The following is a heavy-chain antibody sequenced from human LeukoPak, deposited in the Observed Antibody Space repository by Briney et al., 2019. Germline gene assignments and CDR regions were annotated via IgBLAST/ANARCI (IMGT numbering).Heavy chain of an antibody. D-gene: IGHD3-10*01. Sequence: GGSLRLSCAASEFTFSNYALHWVRQAPGKGLEWVANIKQDGSEEYYVGSVKGRFTISRDNAKNSLYLQMNSLRAEDTAVYYCATNRWFGEPDYWGQGTLVTVSS. V-gene: IGHV3-7*01. J-gene: IGHJ4*02. CDR3: ATNRWFGEPDY. CDR2: IKQDGSEE. CDR1: EFTFSNYA.